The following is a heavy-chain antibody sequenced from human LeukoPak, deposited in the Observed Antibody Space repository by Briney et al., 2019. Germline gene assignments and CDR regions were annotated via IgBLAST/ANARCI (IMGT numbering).Heavy chain of an antibody. Sequence: ASVKVSCKASGYTFTGYYMHWVRQAPGQGLEWMGWINPNSGGTNYAQKFQGRVTMTRNTSISTAYMELSRLRSDDTAVYYCARDWQWLVPRRNAFDIWGQGTMVTVS. D-gene: IGHD6-19*01. J-gene: IGHJ3*02. CDR2: INPNSGGT. CDR1: GYTFTGYY. CDR3: ARDWQWLVPRRNAFDI. V-gene: IGHV1-2*02.